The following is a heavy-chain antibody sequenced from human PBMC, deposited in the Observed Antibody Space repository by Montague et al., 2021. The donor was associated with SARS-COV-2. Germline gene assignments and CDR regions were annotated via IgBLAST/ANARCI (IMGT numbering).Heavy chain of an antibody. Sequence: SLRLSCAASGFTFSSYSMNWVRQAPGEGLEWVSSISSSSSYIYYADSVKGRFTISRDNAKNSLYLQMNSLRAEDTAVYYCARGAEYSGYEEFGYWGQGTLVTVSS. CDR2: ISSSSSYI. D-gene: IGHD5-12*01. CDR1: GFTFSSYS. V-gene: IGHV3-21*01. CDR3: ARGAEYSGYEEFGY. J-gene: IGHJ4*02.